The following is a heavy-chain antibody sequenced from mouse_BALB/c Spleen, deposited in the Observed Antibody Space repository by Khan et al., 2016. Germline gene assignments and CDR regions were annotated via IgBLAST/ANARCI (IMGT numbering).Heavy chain of an antibody. Sequence: EVKLLESGPGLVKPSQSLSLTCTVTGYSITSDYAWNWIRQFPGNKLEWMGYIKYSGSTTYKPSLKSRISITRDTSKNQFFLQLKSVTTEDTATXYCARAPTATRYFDVWGAGTTVTVSS. CDR2: IKYSGST. D-gene: IGHD1-2*01. CDR1: GYSITSDYA. V-gene: IGHV3-2*02. CDR3: ARAPTATRYFDV. J-gene: IGHJ1*01.